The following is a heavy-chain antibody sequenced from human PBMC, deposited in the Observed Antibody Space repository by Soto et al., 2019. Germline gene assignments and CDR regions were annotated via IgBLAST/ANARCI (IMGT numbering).Heavy chain of an antibody. Sequence: VGSLRLSCVVSGFTFSSSAMSWVRQAPGKGLEWVSDISGSGGSTYYTDSVKGRFTISRDNSKNTLYLQMDSLRVEDTAVYYCATPFRWGVPGFFDYWGQGTLVTVSS. J-gene: IGHJ4*02. CDR3: ATPFRWGVPGFFDY. D-gene: IGHD1-26*01. CDR2: ISGSGGST. CDR1: GFTFSSSA. V-gene: IGHV3-23*01.